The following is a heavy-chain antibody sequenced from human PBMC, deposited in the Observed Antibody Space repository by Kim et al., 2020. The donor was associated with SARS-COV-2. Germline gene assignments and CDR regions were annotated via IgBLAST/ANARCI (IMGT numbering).Heavy chain of an antibody. V-gene: IGHV3-30*18. D-gene: IGHD6-13*01. CDR1: GFTFSSYG. CDR2: ISYDGSNK. J-gene: IGHJ4*02. CDR3: AKPTVAAAGTTFDY. Sequence: GGSLRLSCAASGFTFSSYGMHWVRQAPGKGLEWVAVISYDGSNKYYADSVKGRFTISRDNSKNTLYLQMNSLRAEDTAVYYCAKPTVAAAGTTFDYWGQGTLVTVSS.